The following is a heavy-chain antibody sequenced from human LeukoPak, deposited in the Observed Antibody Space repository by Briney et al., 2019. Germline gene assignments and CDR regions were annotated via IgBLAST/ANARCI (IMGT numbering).Heavy chain of an antibody. D-gene: IGHD6-19*01. CDR3: ARRGWQWLSPLDY. CDR1: GFTFSSYS. V-gene: IGHV3-21*01. Sequence: GGSLRLSCAASGFTFSSYSMNWVRQAPGKGLEWVSSISSSSSYIYYADSVKGRFTISRDNAKNSLYLQMNSLRAEDTAVYYRARRGWQWLSPLDYWGQGTLVTVSS. J-gene: IGHJ4*02. CDR2: ISSSSSYI.